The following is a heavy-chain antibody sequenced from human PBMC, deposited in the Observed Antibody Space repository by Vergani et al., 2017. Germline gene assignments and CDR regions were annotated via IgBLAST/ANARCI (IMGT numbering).Heavy chain of an antibody. CDR1: GFLFSTYG. CDR2: IQKDGIEK. CDR3: VKDHPGFDE. J-gene: IGHJ4*02. V-gene: IGHV3-30*02. Sequence: QVQLVESGGGVVQPGEFLRLSCAASGFLFSTYGMHWARQAPGKGLEWVAFIQKDGIEKFYADSVRSRFTISRDISKNTLYLEMNILSAEDTALYHCVKDHPGFDEWGRGTLVSVS.